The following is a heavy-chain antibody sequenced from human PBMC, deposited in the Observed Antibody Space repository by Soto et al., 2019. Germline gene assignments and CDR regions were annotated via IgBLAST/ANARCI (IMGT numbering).Heavy chain of an antibody. D-gene: IGHD1-26*01. CDR1: GYSFTSYW. V-gene: IGHV5-51*01. J-gene: IGHJ3*02. CDR3: ARPVWGSYDAFDI. Sequence: GESLKISCKGSGYSFTSYWIGWVRQMPGKGLEWMGIIYPGDSDTRYSPSFQGQVTISADKSISTAYLQWSSLKASDTAMYHCARPVWGSYDAFDIWGQGTMVTVSS. CDR2: IYPGDSDT.